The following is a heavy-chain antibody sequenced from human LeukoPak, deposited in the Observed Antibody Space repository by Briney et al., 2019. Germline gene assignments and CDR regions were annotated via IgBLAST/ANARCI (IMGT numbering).Heavy chain of an antibody. CDR3: ARDHPPDYGFDY. J-gene: IGHJ4*02. D-gene: IGHD4-17*01. CDR1: GFTFSSYG. CDR2: IWYDGSNK. V-gene: IGHV3-33*01. Sequence: GGSLRLSCAASGFTFSSYGMHWVRQAPGKGLEWVAVIWYDGSNKYYVDSVKGRFTISRDNSKNTLYLQMNSLRAEDTAVYYCARDHPPDYGFDYWGQGTLVTVSS.